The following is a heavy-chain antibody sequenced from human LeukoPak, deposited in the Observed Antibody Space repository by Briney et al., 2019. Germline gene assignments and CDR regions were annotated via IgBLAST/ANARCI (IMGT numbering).Heavy chain of an antibody. V-gene: IGHV4-4*07. CDR1: GGSISSYY. CDR2: ISTIGST. Sequence: PSETLSLTCTVSGGSISSYYWSWIRQPAGKGLEWIGRISTIGSTNYNPSLNSRVTISIDTSKNQFSLKLSSVTAADTAVYYCARDGCGGSCFHYYYYYTDVWGKGTTVTISS. D-gene: IGHD2-15*01. CDR3: ARDGCGGSCFHYYYYYTDV. J-gene: IGHJ6*03.